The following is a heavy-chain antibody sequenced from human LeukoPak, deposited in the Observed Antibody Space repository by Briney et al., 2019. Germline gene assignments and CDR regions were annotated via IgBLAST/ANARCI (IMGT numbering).Heavy chain of an antibody. Sequence: AGGSLRLSCAASGFTFSSYGMHWARQAPGKGLEWVAFIRYDGSNKYYADSVKGRFTISRDNSKNTLYLQMNSLRAEDTAVYYCAKGVVGATFQDAFDIWGQGTMVTVSS. CDR3: AKGVVGATFQDAFDI. J-gene: IGHJ3*02. D-gene: IGHD1-26*01. CDR2: IRYDGSNK. V-gene: IGHV3-30*02. CDR1: GFTFSSYG.